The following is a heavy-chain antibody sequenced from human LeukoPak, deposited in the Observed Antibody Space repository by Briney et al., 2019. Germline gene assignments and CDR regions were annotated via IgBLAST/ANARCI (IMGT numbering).Heavy chain of an antibody. CDR1: GYTFTSYG. D-gene: IGHD3-22*01. Sequence: ASVKVSCKASGYTFTSYGISWVRQAPGQGVEWMGWISAYNGNTNYAQKLQGRVTMTTDTSTSTAYMELRSLRSEDTAVYYCARGSCSSGYYCPQYFDYWGQGTLVTVSS. J-gene: IGHJ4*02. V-gene: IGHV1-18*01. CDR3: ARGSCSSGYYCPQYFDY. CDR2: ISAYNGNT.